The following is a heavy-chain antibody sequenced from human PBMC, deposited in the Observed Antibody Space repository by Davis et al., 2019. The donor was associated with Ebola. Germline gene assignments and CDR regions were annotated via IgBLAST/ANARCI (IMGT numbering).Heavy chain of an antibody. CDR3: AREVLVVYAYNWFDP. CDR1: GGTFSSYA. Sequence: SVKVSCKASGGTFSSYAISWVRQAPGQGLEWMGGIIPIFGTANYAQKFQGRVTITADKSTSTAYMELSSLRSEDTAVYYCAREVLVVYAYNWFDPWGQGTLVTVSS. J-gene: IGHJ5*02. V-gene: IGHV1-69*06. D-gene: IGHD2-8*02. CDR2: IIPIFGTA.